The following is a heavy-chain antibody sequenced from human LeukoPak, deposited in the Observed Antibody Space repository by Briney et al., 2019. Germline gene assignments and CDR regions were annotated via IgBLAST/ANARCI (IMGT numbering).Heavy chain of an antibody. Sequence: SVKVSCKASGGTFSSYAISWVRQAPGQGLEWMGGIIPIFGTANYAQKFQGRVTITTDESTSTAYMELSSLRSEDTAVYYCARRAAAGKGGLDYWGQGTLVTVSS. CDR2: IIPIFGTA. CDR3: ARRAAAGKGGLDY. J-gene: IGHJ4*02. D-gene: IGHD6-13*01. CDR1: GGTFSSYA. V-gene: IGHV1-69*05.